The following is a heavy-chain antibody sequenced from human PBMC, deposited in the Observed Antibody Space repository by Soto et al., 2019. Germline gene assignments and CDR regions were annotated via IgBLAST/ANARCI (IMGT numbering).Heavy chain of an antibody. CDR2: IYYSGST. CDR1: GGSISSYY. J-gene: IGHJ5*02. Sequence: QVQLQESGPGLVKPSETLSLTCTVSGGSISSYYWSWIRQPPGKGLEWIGYIYYSGSTNYNPSLKSRVTISVDTSKNQFSLKLSSVTAADTAVYYCARDIGSYSNYLSVGFDPWGQGTLVTVSS. V-gene: IGHV4-59*01. CDR3: ARDIGSYSNYLSVGFDP. D-gene: IGHD4-4*01.